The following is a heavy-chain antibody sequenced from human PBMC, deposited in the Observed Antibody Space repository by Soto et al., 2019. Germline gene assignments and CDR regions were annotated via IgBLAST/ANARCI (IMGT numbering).Heavy chain of an antibody. Sequence: QVQLQESGPGLVKPSETLSLTCTVSGGSISSYYWSWIRQPPGKGLEWIGYIYYSGSTNYNPSLKRRVTISVDTSKNQFSLKLSSVTAADTAVYYCARDRYSSGSGFDYWGQGTLVTVSS. CDR3: ARDRYSSGSGFDY. CDR1: GGSISSYY. J-gene: IGHJ4*02. D-gene: IGHD6-19*01. V-gene: IGHV4-59*01. CDR2: IYYSGST.